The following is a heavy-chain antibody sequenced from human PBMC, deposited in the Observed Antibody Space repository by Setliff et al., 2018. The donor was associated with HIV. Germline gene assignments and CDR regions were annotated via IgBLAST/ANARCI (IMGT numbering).Heavy chain of an antibody. CDR2: IYTTGRT. J-gene: IGHJ4*02. CDR1: GGSLSSYY. CDR3: AREPAPHPPFKEPYFDY. Sequence: SETLSLTCTVSGGSLSSYYWSWIRQPAGKGLEWIGHIYTTGRTNYNPSLKSRVTISLDTSKNQFFLRLSSVTAADTAVYYCAREPAPHPPFKEPYFDYWGQGALVTVSS. V-gene: IGHV4-4*07. D-gene: IGHD1-1*01.